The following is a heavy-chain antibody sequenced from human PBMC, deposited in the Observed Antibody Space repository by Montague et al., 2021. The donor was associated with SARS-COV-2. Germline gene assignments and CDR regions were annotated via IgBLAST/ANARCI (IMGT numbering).Heavy chain of an antibody. CDR3: ARSQDCSTTSCHFDY. Sequence: SETLSLTCTVSGYSISSGYYWGWIRQPPGKGLEWIGSIYHSGSTYYNPSLKSRVTISVDTSKNQFSLKLISVTAAAAAVYYCARSQDCSTTSCHFDYWGQGTLVTVSS. CDR1: GYSISSGYY. CDR2: IYHSGST. D-gene: IGHD2-2*01. J-gene: IGHJ4*02. V-gene: IGHV4-38-2*02.